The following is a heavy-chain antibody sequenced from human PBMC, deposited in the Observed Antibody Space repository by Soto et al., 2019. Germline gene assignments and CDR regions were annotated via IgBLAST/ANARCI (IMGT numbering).Heavy chain of an antibody. CDR3: ARANIVLVPAANDYYYGMDV. J-gene: IGHJ6*02. CDR1: GYTFTSYD. V-gene: IGHV1-8*01. D-gene: IGHD2-2*01. CDR2: MNPNSGNT. Sequence: QVQLVQSGAEVKKPGASVKVSCKASGYTFTSYDINWVRQATGQGLEWMGWMNPNSGNTGYAQKFQGRVTMTRNTSISTAYMELSSLRSEDTAVYYCARANIVLVPAANDYYYGMDVWGQGTTVTVSS.